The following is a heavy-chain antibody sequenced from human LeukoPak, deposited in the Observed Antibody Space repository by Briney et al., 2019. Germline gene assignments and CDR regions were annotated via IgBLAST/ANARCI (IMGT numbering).Heavy chain of an antibody. CDR2: IYYSGST. Sequence: PSETLSLTCTVSGGSISSGDYYWSWIRQPPGKGLEWIGYIYYSGSTYYNPSLKSRVTISVDTSKNQFSLQLNSVTPEDTAVYYCARVGYGMDAWGQGTTVTVSS. CDR3: ARVGYGMDA. V-gene: IGHV4-30-4*01. J-gene: IGHJ6*02. CDR1: GGSISSGDYY.